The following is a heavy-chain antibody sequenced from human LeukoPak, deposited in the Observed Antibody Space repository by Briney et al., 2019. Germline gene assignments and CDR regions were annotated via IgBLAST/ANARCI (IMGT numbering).Heavy chain of an antibody. CDR3: ARNRYCVLANCNDRDLDY. V-gene: IGHV3-48*02. J-gene: IGHJ4*02. CDR2: ISSSSGTL. CDR1: GFTFSTYS. Sequence: GGSLRLSCAASGFTFSTYSMNWVRQAPGKGLEWISYISSSSGTLYYADSVKGRFTISRDNAKSSLYLQMNSLRDEDTALYFCARNRYCVLANCNDRDLDYWGQGTLVTVSS. D-gene: IGHD2-15*01.